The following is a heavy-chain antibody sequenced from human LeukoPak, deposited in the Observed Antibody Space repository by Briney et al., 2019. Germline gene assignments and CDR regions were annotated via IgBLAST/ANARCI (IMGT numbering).Heavy chain of an antibody. D-gene: IGHD3-22*01. CDR2: IYPGDSDT. V-gene: IGHV5-51*01. CDR3: ARQGGDYYDSSGYNAFDI. Sequence: GESLKISCKGSGYSSTSYWIGWVRQMPGKGLGWMGIIYPGDSDTRYSPSFQGQVTISADKSISTAYLQWSSLKASDTAMYYCARQGGDYYDSSGYNAFDIWGQGTMVTVSS. J-gene: IGHJ3*02. CDR1: GYSSTSYW.